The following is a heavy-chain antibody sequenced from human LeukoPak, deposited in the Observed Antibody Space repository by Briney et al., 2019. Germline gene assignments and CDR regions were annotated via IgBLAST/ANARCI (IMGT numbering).Heavy chain of an antibody. CDR3: ARDLRDSKYAFDYYYYMDV. CDR2: IYYSGST. D-gene: IGHD4-11*01. V-gene: IGHV4-59*12. CDR1: GGSISSYY. Sequence: SETLSLTCIVSGGSISSYYWSWIRQPPGKGLEWIGYIYYSGSTNYNPSLKSRVTMSVDTSKNQFSLKLSSVTAADTAVYYCARDLRDSKYAFDYYYYMDVWGKGTTVTVSS. J-gene: IGHJ6*03.